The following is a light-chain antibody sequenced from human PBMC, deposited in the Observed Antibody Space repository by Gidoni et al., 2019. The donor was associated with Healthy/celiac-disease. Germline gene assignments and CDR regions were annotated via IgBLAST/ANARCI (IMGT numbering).Light chain of an antibody. Sequence: DIQMTQSPSSLSAVGDRVTITCRASQSISSYLNWYQQKPGKAPKLLIYAASSLQSGVPSRFSGSGSGTDFTLTISSLQPEDFATYYCQQSYSTPYTFGQXTKLEIK. CDR3: QQSYSTPYT. J-gene: IGKJ2*01. CDR1: QSISSY. V-gene: IGKV1-39*01. CDR2: AAS.